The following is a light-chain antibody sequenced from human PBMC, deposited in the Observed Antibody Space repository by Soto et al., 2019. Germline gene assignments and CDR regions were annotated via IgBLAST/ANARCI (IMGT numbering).Light chain of an antibody. CDR1: QSIISY. CDR3: QQSYSTPLT. CDR2: DAS. V-gene: IGKV1-39*01. J-gene: IGKJ4*01. Sequence: DIQMTQSPSSLSASVGDRVTITCRASQSIISYLNWYHQKPGKAPKLLIYDASSLQSGVPSRFSGSESETDFTLTISSLQPEDSATYYCQQSYSTPLTFGGGAKVEIK.